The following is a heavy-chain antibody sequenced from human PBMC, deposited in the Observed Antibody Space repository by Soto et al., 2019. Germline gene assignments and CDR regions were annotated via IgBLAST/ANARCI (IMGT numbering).Heavy chain of an antibody. CDR1: GDSFNDYY. CDR2: INPNGGVT. D-gene: IGHD5-12*01. CDR3: ARESGGATATLDYYYFYMDV. J-gene: IGHJ6*03. V-gene: IGHV1-2*04. Sequence: QVQLVQSGAEVRKPGASVTVSCRSSGDSFNDYYIHWVRQAPGQGVEWMGWINPNGGVTKYAQKFQGWVSMTRDTSIRTVYMQLSRLRSDDTAVYYCARESGGATATLDYYYFYMDVWGTGNTVTVSS.